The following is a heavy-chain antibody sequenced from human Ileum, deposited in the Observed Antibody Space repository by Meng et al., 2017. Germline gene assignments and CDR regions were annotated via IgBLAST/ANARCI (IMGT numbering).Heavy chain of an antibody. CDR2: ISGAT. CDR3: GKEESDGPFRWLDP. CDR1: GFIISNYA. J-gene: IGHJ5*02. Sequence: GESLKISCVASGFIISNYAMSWVRQAPGKGLEWVSAISGATYYADSVKGRFTISRDNSKNTVYLQMNSLRAEDTAIYYCGKEESDGPFRWLDPWGQGTLVTVSS. V-gene: IGHV3-23*01.